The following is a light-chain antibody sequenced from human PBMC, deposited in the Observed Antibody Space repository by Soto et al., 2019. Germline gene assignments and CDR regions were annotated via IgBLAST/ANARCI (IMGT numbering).Light chain of an antibody. Sequence: DIQLTQSPSFLSASVGDRVTITCRASQGIRSFLAWYQQKPGKAPKLLIFGASTLQSGVPSRFSGAGYGTEFTLTISSLQPEDFATYHCQQLNSFPITFGQGTRLEIK. CDR2: GAS. CDR3: QQLNSFPIT. V-gene: IGKV1-9*01. J-gene: IGKJ5*01. CDR1: QGIRSF.